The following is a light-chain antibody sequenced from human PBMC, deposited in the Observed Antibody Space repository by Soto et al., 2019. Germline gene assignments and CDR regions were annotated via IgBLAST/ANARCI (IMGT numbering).Light chain of an antibody. J-gene: IGKJ4*01. CDR1: RDIGTW. Sequence: TQMTQSPSTLSASVGDGVTITFRASRDIGTWLAWFQQKPGRAPNLLIYRASTLARGVPSRFSGSGSGTEFTLTISSLQPDDFATYYCHRHETYPLAFGGGTKVVI. V-gene: IGKV1-5*03. CDR2: RAS. CDR3: HRHETYPLA.